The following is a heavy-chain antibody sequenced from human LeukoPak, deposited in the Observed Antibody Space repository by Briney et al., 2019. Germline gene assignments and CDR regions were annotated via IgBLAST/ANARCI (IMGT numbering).Heavy chain of an antibody. V-gene: IGHV3-48*03. CDR3: ARIHGPGGQYYYGMDV. Sequence: GGSLRLSCAASGFTFRTYEMNWVRQAPGKGLEWVSYISSGGSTIFYADSVKGRFTISRDNAKNSLYLQMNSLRAKDTAVYYCARIHGPGGQYYYGMDVWGQGTTVTISS. CDR1: GFTFRTYE. J-gene: IGHJ6*02. D-gene: IGHD3-16*01. CDR2: ISSGGSTI.